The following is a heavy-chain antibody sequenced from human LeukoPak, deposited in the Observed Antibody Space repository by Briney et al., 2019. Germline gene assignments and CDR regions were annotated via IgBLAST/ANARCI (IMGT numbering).Heavy chain of an antibody. V-gene: IGHV3-23*01. CDR2: ISGSGGST. J-gene: IGHJ4*02. Sequence: GGSLKLSCAASGFTFRSYAMSWVRQAPGKGLEWVSAISGSGGSTYYADSAKGRFTISRDNSKNTLYLQMNGLRAEDTAVYYCAKTMLLWGYFDYWGQGTLVTVSS. D-gene: IGHD2-2*01. CDR3: AKTMLLWGYFDY. CDR1: GFTFRSYA.